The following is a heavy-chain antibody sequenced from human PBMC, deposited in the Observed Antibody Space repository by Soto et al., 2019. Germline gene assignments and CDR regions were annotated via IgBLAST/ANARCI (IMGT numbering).Heavy chain of an antibody. CDR3: ATQDYYDSSGYFGPDY. CDR2: IYPGDSDT. D-gene: IGHD3-22*01. J-gene: IGHJ4*02. Sequence: GESLKISCKGSGYSFTSYWIGWVRQMPGKGLEWMGIIYPGDSDTRYSPSFQGQVTISADKSISTAYLQWSSLKASDTAMYYCATQDYYDSSGYFGPDYWGQGTLVTVSS. V-gene: IGHV5-51*01. CDR1: GYSFTSYW.